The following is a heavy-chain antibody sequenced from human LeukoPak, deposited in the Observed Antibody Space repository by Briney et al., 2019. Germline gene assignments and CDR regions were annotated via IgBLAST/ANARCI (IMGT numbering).Heavy chain of an antibody. D-gene: IGHD3-22*01. CDR2: ISGSGGST. CDR1: GFTFSSYA. J-gene: IGHJ4*02. Sequence: PGGSLRLSCAASGFTFSSYAMSWVRQAPGKGLEWVSAISGSGGSTYYADSVKGRFTISRDNSKNTLYLQMNSLRAEDTAVYYCAKGTYYYDSGFYFDYWGQGTLVTVSS. CDR3: AKGTYYYDSGFYFDY. V-gene: IGHV3-23*01.